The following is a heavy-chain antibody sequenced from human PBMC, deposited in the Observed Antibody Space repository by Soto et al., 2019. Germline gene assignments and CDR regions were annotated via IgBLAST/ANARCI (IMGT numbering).Heavy chain of an antibody. CDR3: ARTAAYYYDSSGYLYYFDY. CDR1: GGSISSSSYY. J-gene: IGHJ4*02. CDR2: IYYSGST. Sequence: SETLSLTCTVSGGSISSSSYYWGWIRQPPGKGLEWIGSIYYSGSTYYNPSLKSRVTISVDTSKNQFSLKLSSVTAADTAVYYCARTAAYYYDSSGYLYYFDYWGQGTLVTVS. V-gene: IGHV4-39*01. D-gene: IGHD3-22*01.